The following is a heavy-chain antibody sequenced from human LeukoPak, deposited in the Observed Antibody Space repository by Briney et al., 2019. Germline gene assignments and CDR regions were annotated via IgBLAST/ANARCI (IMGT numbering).Heavy chain of an antibody. V-gene: IGHV3-23*01. D-gene: IGHD2-21*01. CDR3: TKDGGYCGGDCYLGTCDY. J-gene: IGHJ4*02. CDR2: ISGSGGRT. CDR1: GFTFSSYV. Sequence: QPGGSLRLSCAVSGFTFSSYVMTWVRQVPGKGLDWVSGISGSGGRTYYADSVKGRFTISRDNSKNTVYLQVNSLRAEDTAVYYCTKDGGYCGGDCYLGTCDYWGQGTLVTVSS.